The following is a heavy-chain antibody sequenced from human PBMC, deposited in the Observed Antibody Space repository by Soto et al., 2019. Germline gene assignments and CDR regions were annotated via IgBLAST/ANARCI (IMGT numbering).Heavy chain of an antibody. CDR3: ARGEAERGCYSLCYYGMYV. V-gene: IGHV1-69*01. CDR1: GGTFSSYA. D-gene: IGHD2-15*01. Sequence: QVQLVQSGAEVKNPGSSVKLSCTASGGTFSSYAISWVRQAHGQGLEWLGGIIPILGTANYAQKFQGRVTITADESTSTAYMELSSLRSEDTPVDYCARGEAERGCYSLCYYGMYVWGQGTTVTVSS. CDR2: IIPILGTA. J-gene: IGHJ6*02.